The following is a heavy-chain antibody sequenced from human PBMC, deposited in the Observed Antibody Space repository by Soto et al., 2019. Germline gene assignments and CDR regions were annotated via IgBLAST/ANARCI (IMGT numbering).Heavy chain of an antibody. CDR2: ISSSSYI. CDR3: ARGSTKGSSSWYYFDY. V-gene: IGHV3-21*01. J-gene: IGHJ4*02. CDR1: GFTFSSYS. Sequence: GGSLRLSCAASGFTFSSYSMNWVRQAPGKGLEWVSSISSSSYIYYADSVKGRFTISRDNAKNSLYLQMNSLRAEDTAVYYCARGSTKGSSSWYYFDYWGQGTLVTVSS. D-gene: IGHD6-13*01.